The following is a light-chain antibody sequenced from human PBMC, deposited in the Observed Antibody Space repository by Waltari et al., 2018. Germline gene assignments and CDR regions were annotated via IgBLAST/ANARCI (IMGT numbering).Light chain of an antibody. CDR2: WAS. Sequence: DIVMTQSPDSLAVSLGERATINCRSSQSVLYNKNYLAWYQQKPGQPPKLLIYWASTRESGVPDRFSGSGSGTDFTLTISSLQAEDVAVYYCQQFYNSPYTFGQGTRLEIK. J-gene: IGKJ2*01. V-gene: IGKV4-1*01. CDR3: QQFYNSPYT. CDR1: QSVLYNKNY.